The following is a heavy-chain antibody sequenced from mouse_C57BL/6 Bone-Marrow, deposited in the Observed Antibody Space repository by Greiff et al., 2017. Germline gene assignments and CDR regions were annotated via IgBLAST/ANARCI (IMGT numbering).Heavy chain of an antibody. CDR3: ARWDYYYGSSPPDFDV. CDR1: GYTFTSYG. J-gene: IGHJ1*03. CDR2: IYPRSGNT. V-gene: IGHV1-81*01. Sequence: VQLQQSGAELARPGASVKLSCKASGYTFTSYGISWVKQRTGQGLEWIGEIYPRSGNTYYNEKFKGKATLTADKSSSTAYMELRSLTSEDSAVXFCARWDYYYGSSPPDFDVWGTGTTVTVSS. D-gene: IGHD1-1*01.